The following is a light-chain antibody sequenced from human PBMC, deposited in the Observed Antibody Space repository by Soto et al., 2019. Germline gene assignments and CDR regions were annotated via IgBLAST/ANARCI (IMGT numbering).Light chain of an antibody. CDR2: EDN. CDR3: QSYDSYSVV. V-gene: IGLV6-57*02. J-gene: IGLJ2*01. Sequence: NFMLTQPHSVSESPGKTVTISCTGSSGSIASNYVQWYQQRPGSVPTTVIYEDNQRPSGVPDRFSGSIDSSSNSASLTISGLKTEDEADYYCQSYDSYSVVFGGGTKLTVL. CDR1: SGSIASNY.